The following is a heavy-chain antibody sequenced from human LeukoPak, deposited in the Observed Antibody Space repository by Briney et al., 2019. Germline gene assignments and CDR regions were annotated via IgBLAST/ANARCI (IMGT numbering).Heavy chain of an antibody. Sequence: SETLSLTCTVSGGSISSYYWSWIRQPPGKGLEWIGYIYYSGSTNYNPSLKSRVTISVDTSKNQFSLKLSSVTAADTAVYYCARLGGYSYGYFDYWGQGTLVTVSS. J-gene: IGHJ4*02. D-gene: IGHD5-18*01. CDR3: ARLGGYSYGYFDY. V-gene: IGHV4-59*01. CDR2: IYYSGST. CDR1: GGSISSYY.